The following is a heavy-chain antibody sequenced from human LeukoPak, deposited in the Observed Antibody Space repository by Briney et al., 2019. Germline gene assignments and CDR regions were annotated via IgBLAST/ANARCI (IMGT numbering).Heavy chain of an antibody. V-gene: IGHV3-21*04. D-gene: IGHD3-22*01. Sequence: GGSLRLSCAASGFTFSSYSMNWVRQAPGKGLEWVSSISSSSSYIYYADSVKGRFTISRDNAKNSLYLQMNSLRAEDMALYYCAKGSASSGYYHDLDYWGQGTLVTVSS. CDR2: ISSSSSYI. J-gene: IGHJ4*02. CDR1: GFTFSSYS. CDR3: AKGSASSGYYHDLDY.